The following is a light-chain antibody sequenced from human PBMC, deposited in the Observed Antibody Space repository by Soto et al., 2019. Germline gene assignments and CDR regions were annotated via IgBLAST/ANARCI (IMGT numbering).Light chain of an antibody. CDR1: SSNIGAGYD. CDR3: QSYDSSLSVGV. J-gene: IGLJ2*01. Sequence: QSVLTQPPSVSGSPGQRVTISCTGSSSNIGAGYDVHWYQQLPGTAPKLLIYGTSNRPSGVPDRFSGSKSGNSASLAITGRQAEDEADYYCQSYDSSLSVGVFGGGTKLTVL. CDR2: GTS. V-gene: IGLV1-40*01.